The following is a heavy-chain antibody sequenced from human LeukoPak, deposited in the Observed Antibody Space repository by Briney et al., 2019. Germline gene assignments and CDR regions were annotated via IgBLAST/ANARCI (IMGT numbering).Heavy chain of an antibody. CDR3: VQTIPATVEH. CDR1: GGSLSCSSYY. Sequence: PSETLSLTCTVSGGSLSCSSYYWGWIRQPPGKGLECIGNIYSSGTTYYNPSLKSRVTISIDTSKSQFSLRLSSVTAADTALYYCVQTIPATVEHWGQRTLVTVSS. CDR2: IYSSGTT. J-gene: IGHJ1*01. D-gene: IGHD1-1*01. V-gene: IGHV4-39*01.